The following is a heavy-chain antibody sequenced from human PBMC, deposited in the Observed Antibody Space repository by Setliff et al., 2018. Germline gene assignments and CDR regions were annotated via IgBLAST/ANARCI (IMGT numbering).Heavy chain of an antibody. CDR3: ATFLPRRPTMRYGMDV. J-gene: IGHJ6*02. CDR2: FDPEDGET. Sequence: GASVKVSCKASGYTFTGYYMHWVRQAPGKGPEWMGGFDPEDGETIYAQKFQGRVTMTEDTSTDTAYMELSSLRSEDTAVYYCATFLPRRPTMRYGMDVWGQGTTVTVSS. V-gene: IGHV1-24*01. CDR1: GYTFTGYY. D-gene: IGHD1-1*01.